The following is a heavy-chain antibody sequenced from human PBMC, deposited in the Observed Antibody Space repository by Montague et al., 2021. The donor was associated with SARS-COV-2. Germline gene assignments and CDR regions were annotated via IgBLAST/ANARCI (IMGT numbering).Heavy chain of an antibody. V-gene: IGHV4-39*01. CDR2: IDDSGST. Sequence: SETLPLTCTVSGGSISSSNYYWDWIRRPPGKGLEWIGSIDDSGSTNYXPSLKSRVTISVDTSKNQFSLKLSSVTAADTAVYYCARQRRYQLPITIFGVVMADAFDIWGQGTMVTVSS. CDR3: ARQRRYQLPITIFGVVMADAFDI. CDR1: GGSISSSNYY. D-gene: IGHD3-3*01. J-gene: IGHJ3*02.